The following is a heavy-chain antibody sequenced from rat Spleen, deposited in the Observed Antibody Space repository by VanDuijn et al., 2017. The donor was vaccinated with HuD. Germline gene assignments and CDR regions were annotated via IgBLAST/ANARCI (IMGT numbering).Heavy chain of an antibody. CDR2: ISYETSST. Sequence: EVQLVESGGDLVQPGRSLKLTCAASGFTFSDYYMAWVRQAPKKGLEWVASISYETSSTYYGDSVKGRFTISRDNVKSTLYLQMDRLRSEDTATLYCARHRNYGGIPFDFWGQGVMVTVSS. CDR3: ARHRNYGGIPFDF. CDR1: GFTFSDYY. V-gene: IGHV5-22*01. J-gene: IGHJ2*01. D-gene: IGHD1-11*01.